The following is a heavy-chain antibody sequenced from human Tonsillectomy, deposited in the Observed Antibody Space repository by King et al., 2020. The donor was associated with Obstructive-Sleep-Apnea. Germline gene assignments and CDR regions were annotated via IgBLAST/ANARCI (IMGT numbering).Heavy chain of an antibody. CDR2: ISGSGGST. CDR1: GFTFSSYA. CDR3: AKDMGLWFGEIN. Sequence: VQLVESGGGLVQPGGSLRLSCAASGFTFSSYAMSWVRQAPGKGLEWVSAISGSGGSTYSADSVKGGFTISRDNSKNTLYLQMNSLRAEDTAVYYCAKDMGLWFGEINWGQGTLVTVSS. V-gene: IGHV3-23*04. D-gene: IGHD3-10*01. J-gene: IGHJ1*01.